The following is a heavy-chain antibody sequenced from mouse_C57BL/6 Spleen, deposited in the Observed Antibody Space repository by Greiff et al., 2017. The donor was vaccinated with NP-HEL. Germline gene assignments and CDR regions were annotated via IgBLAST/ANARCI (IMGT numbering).Heavy chain of an antibody. J-gene: IGHJ3*01. D-gene: IGHD2-3*01. CDR3: ARAYDGYYPFAY. V-gene: IGHV1-50*01. CDR2: IDPSDSYT. Sequence: QVQLQQPGAELVKPGASVKLSCKASGYTFTSYWMQWVKQRPGQGLEWIGEIDPSDSYTNYNQKFKGKATLTVDTSSSTAYMQLSSLTSEDSAVYYCARAYDGYYPFAYWGQGTLVTVSA. CDR1: GYTFTSYW.